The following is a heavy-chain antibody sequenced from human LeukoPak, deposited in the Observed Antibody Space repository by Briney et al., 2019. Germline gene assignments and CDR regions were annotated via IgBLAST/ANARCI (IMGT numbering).Heavy chain of an antibody. J-gene: IGHJ4*02. D-gene: IGHD1-26*01. Sequence: GASVKVSCKASGYTFTSYGISWVRQAPGQGLEWMGGIIPIFGTANYAQKFQGRVTITTDESTSTAYMELCSLRSEDTAVYYCASRFSGSYLYYFDYWGQGTLVTVSS. CDR3: ASRFSGSYLYYFDY. V-gene: IGHV1-69*05. CDR2: IIPIFGTA. CDR1: GYTFTSYG.